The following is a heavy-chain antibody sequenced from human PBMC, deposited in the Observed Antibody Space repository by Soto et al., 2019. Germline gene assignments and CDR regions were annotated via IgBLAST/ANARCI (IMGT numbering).Heavy chain of an antibody. D-gene: IGHD3-16*02. Sequence: GSLIPSCSASGSTFSGYSMRWVRQAPGKGLEYVSSISSNGGSTYYADSVKGRFTISRDNSKNTLYLQMSSLRAEDTAVYYCVKDRWIDYWGQGTLVTVSS. CDR1: GSTFSGYS. CDR3: VKDRWIDY. CDR2: ISSNGGST. J-gene: IGHJ4*02. V-gene: IGHV3-64D*06.